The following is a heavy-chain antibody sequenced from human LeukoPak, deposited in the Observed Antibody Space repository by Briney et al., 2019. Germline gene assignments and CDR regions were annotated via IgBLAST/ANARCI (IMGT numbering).Heavy chain of an antibody. Sequence: GESLKISCKGSGYSFTSYWIGWVRQMPGKGLEWMGIIYPGDSDTRYSPSFQGQVTISADKSINTAYLQWNSLKASDTAMYYCARREYYGSGILLRWYGAFDIWGQGTMVTVSS. CDR3: ARREYYGSGILLRWYGAFDI. J-gene: IGHJ3*02. D-gene: IGHD3-10*01. V-gene: IGHV5-51*01. CDR1: GYSFTSYW. CDR2: IYPGDSDT.